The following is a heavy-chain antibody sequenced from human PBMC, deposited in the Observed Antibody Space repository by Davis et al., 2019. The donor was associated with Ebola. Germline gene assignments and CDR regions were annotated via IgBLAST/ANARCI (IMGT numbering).Heavy chain of an antibody. CDR2: ISYDGSNK. V-gene: IGHV3-30*18. J-gene: IGHJ3*02. CDR1: GFTFSTYN. Sequence: GESLKISCAASGFTFSTYNMNWVRQAPGKGLEWVAVISYDGSNKYYADSVKGRFTISRDHSKNTLYLQMNSLRAEDTAVYYCAKDLHSYGYESGAFDIWGQGTMVIVSS. D-gene: IGHD5-18*01. CDR3: AKDLHSYGYESGAFDI.